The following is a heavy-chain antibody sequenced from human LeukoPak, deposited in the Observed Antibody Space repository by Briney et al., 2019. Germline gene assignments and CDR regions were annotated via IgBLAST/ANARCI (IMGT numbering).Heavy chain of an antibody. Sequence: GASVKVSCKASGYTFTGYYMHWVRQAPGQGLEWMGWINPNSGGTNYAQKFQGRVTMTRDTSISTAYMELSRLRSDDTAVYYCARDLVPSYYYGSGSYYWDVGGQGTTVTVSS. CDR3: ARDLVPSYYYGSGSYYWDV. J-gene: IGHJ6*02. CDR1: GYTFTGYY. CDR2: INPNSGGT. D-gene: IGHD3-10*01. V-gene: IGHV1-2*02.